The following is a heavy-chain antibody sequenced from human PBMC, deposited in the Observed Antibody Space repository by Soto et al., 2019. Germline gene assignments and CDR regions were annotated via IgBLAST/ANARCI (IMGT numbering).Heavy chain of an antibody. V-gene: IGHV3-30*18. J-gene: IGHJ6*02. CDR3: AKVVRADRTSSNFYYYSGMDV. CDR1: GFSFSTYG. CDR2: ISNDGSNK. Sequence: GGSLRLSCAASGFSFSTYGMHWVRQAPGKGLEWMAVISNDGSNKYYADSVKGRFTISRDNSKDTLFLQMNSLRGEDTAVYYCAKVVRADRTSSNFYYYSGMDVWGQGTTVTVSS. D-gene: IGHD6-6*01.